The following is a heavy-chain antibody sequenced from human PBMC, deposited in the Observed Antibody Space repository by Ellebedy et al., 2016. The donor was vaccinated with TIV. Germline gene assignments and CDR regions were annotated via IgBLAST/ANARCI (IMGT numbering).Heavy chain of an antibody. CDR2: INWNGGST. Sequence: GESLKISCAASGFTFSSYAMHWVRQAPGKGLEWVSGINWNGGSTGYADSVKGRFTISRDNAKNSLYLQMNSLRAEDTALYHCARHIVLGLDDWFDPWGQGTLVTVSS. J-gene: IGHJ5*02. CDR3: ARHIVLGLDDWFDP. CDR1: GFTFSSYA. V-gene: IGHV3-20*01. D-gene: IGHD2-8*02.